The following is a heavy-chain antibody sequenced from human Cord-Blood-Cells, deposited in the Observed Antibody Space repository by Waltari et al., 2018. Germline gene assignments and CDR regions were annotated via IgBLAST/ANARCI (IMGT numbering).Heavy chain of an antibody. CDR2: INHSGST. CDR3: ARGGYYYYYGMDV. V-gene: IGHV4-34*01. J-gene: IGHJ6*02. CDR1: GGSFSGYY. Sequence: QVQLQQWGAGLLKPSETLSLTCAVYGGSFSGYYWSWIRQPPGKGLEWIGEINHSGSTNYNPSLKSPVTISVDTSKNQFSLKLSSVTAADTAVYYCARGGYYYYYGMDVWGQGTTVTVSS.